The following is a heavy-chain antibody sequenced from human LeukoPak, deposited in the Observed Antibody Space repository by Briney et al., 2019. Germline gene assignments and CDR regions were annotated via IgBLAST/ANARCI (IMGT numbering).Heavy chain of an antibody. CDR1: GGSISGYY. D-gene: IGHD4-23*01. CDR2: IYYTGST. Sequence: SETLSLTCTVSGGSISGYYWSCIRQPPGKGLEWIGYIYYTGSTNYNPSLKSRVTISVDTSKNQFSLKLSSVTAADTAVYYCARRGGHGGSFDYWGQGTLVTVSS. CDR3: ARRGGHGGSFDY. J-gene: IGHJ4*02. V-gene: IGHV4-59*08.